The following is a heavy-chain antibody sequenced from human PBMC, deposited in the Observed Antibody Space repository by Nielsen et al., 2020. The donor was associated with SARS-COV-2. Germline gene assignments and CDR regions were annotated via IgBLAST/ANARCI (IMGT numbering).Heavy chain of an antibody. CDR2: ISSSGSTI. CDR1: GFTVSSNY. Sequence: GESLKISCAASGFTVSSNYMSWVRQAPGKGLEWVSYISSSGSTIYYADSVKGRFTISRDNSKNTLYLQMNSLRAEDTAVYYCTTVPVDYWGQRTLVTVSS. CDR3: TTVPVDY. D-gene: IGHD4-17*01. J-gene: IGHJ4*02. V-gene: IGHV3-11*01.